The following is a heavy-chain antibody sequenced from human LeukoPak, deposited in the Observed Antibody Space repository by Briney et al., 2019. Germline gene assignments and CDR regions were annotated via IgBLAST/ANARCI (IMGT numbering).Heavy chain of an antibody. CDR2: IYYSGST. J-gene: IGHJ6*02. CDR1: GDSISSGSYY. CDR3: ARYGRESSGYKFYYYGMDV. D-gene: IGHD6-25*01. V-gene: IGHV4-61*01. Sequence: SQALSLTCTVSGDSISSGSYYWSWIRQPPGKGLEWIGYIYYSGSTNYNPSLKSRVTISLDTSKNQFSLKLSSVTAADTAVYYCARYGRESSGYKFYYYGMDVWGQGTTVTVSS.